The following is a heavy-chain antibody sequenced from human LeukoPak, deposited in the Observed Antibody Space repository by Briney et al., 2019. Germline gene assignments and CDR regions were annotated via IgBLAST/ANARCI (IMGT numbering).Heavy chain of an antibody. D-gene: IGHD3-3*02. CDR1: GFTFSSYW. V-gene: IGHV3-74*01. CDR3: AREKSFLEWLSTGRRDGYYMDV. Sequence: PGGSLRLSCAASGFTFSSYWMHWVRQAPGKGLVWVSRIQTDGSSTNYADSVKGRFTISRDDAKNTLYLQMNSLRVEDTAVYYCAREKSFLEWLSTGRRDGYYMDVWGKGTTVTVSS. J-gene: IGHJ6*03. CDR2: IQTDGSST.